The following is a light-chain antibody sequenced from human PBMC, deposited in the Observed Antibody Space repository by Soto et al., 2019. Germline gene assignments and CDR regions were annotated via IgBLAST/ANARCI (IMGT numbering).Light chain of an antibody. V-gene: IGLV2-14*01. CDR3: SSFTSSSTYV. J-gene: IGLJ1*01. CDR1: SSDVGAYNS. CDR2: EVS. Sequence: QSALTQPASVSGSPGQSITISCTGTSSDVGAYNSVSWYQQYPGKAPKLMMYEVSNRPSWVSDRFSGSKSGNTASLTNSVLQTGDEADYYCSSFTSSSTYVVGTGTEPAVL.